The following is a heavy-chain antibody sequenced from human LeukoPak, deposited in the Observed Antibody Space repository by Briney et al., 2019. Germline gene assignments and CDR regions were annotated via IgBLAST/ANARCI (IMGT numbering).Heavy chain of an antibody. D-gene: IGHD6-6*01. J-gene: IGHJ3*02. CDR3: ARDGHSSSYDAFDI. V-gene: IGHV1-18*01. CDR1: GYTFTSYG. Sequence: ASAKVSCKASGYTFTSYGISWVRQAPGQGLEWMGWISAYNGNTNSAQKLQGRVTMTTDTSTSTAYMELRSLRSDDTAVYYCARDGHSSSYDAFDIWGQGTMVTVSS. CDR2: ISAYNGNT.